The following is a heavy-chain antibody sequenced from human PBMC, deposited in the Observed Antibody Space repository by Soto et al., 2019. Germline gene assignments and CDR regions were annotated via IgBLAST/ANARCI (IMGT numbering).Heavy chain of an antibody. CDR3: AKDVGGRYFDY. CDR1: GFTFSSYG. Sequence: GGSLILSCAASGFTFSSYGMHWVRQAPGKGLEWVAVISYDGSNKYYADSVKGRFTISRDNSKNTLYLQMNSLRAEDTAVYYCAKDVGGRYFDYWGQGTLVNVSA. J-gene: IGHJ4*02. CDR2: ISYDGSNK. D-gene: IGHD1-26*01. V-gene: IGHV3-30*18.